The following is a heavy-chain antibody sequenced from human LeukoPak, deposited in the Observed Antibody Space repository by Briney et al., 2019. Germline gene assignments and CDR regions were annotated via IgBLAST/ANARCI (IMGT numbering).Heavy chain of an antibody. CDR1: GFTFNNYA. CDR2: ISGSGSST. Sequence: GGSLRLSCAASGFTFNNYAMTWVRQAPGKGLEWVSAISGSGSSTYYADSVKGRFTISRDNSRNTLYLQMNSLRAEDTAVYYCARDGADIVVVPAAIPYYYMDVWGKGTTVTVSS. J-gene: IGHJ6*03. CDR3: ARDGADIVVVPAAIPYYYMDV. D-gene: IGHD2-2*02. V-gene: IGHV3-23*01.